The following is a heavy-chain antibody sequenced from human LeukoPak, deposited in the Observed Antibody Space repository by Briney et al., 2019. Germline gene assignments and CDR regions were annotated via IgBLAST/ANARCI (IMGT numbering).Heavy chain of an antibody. J-gene: IGHJ5*02. Sequence: ASVKVSCKVSGYTLTELSMHWVRQAPGKGLEWMGGFDPEDGETIYGQKFQGRVTVTENTSTDTANMELSSLRSEDTAVYYCATSISETRRNWFDPWGQGTLVTVSS. V-gene: IGHV1-24*01. CDR2: FDPEDGET. CDR1: GYTLTELS. CDR3: ATSISETRRNWFDP.